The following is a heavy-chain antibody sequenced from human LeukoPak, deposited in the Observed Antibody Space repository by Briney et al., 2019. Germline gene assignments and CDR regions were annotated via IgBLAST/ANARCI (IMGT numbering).Heavy chain of an antibody. CDR3: AGDPRDSYWGNDF. V-gene: IGHV3-74*01. J-gene: IGHJ4*02. CDR1: GFTFSRYW. CDR2: IDTDGRTT. Sequence: GGSPRLSCAASGFTFSRYWMHWVRQAPGKGLVWVSGIDTDGRTTNYADSVKGRFTISRDNAKNTVYLQMNSLRAEDSALYYCAGDPRDSYWGNDFWGQGTLVTVSS. D-gene: IGHD7-27*01.